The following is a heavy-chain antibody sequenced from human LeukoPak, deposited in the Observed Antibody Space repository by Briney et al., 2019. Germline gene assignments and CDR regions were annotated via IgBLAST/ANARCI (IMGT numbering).Heavy chain of an antibody. CDR2: IRYDGSNK. CDR1: GFTFSSYG. V-gene: IGHV3-30*02. D-gene: IGHD6-19*01. J-gene: IGHJ4*02. Sequence: PGGSLRLSCAASGFTFSSYGMHWVRQAPGKGLEWVAFIRYDGSNKYYADSVKGRFTISRDNSKNTLYLQMNSLRAEDTAVYYCARERRNVAVADAYYFDYWGQGTLVTVSS. CDR3: ARERRNVAVADAYYFDY.